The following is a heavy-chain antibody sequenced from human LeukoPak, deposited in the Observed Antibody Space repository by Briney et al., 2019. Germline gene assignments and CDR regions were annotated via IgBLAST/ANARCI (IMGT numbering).Heavy chain of an antibody. CDR2: IYTSGST. D-gene: IGHD3-10*01. CDR3: ARETYYYGSGSYYNFYYYYGMDV. V-gene: IGHV4-4*07. J-gene: IGHJ6*02. Sequence: SETLSLTCTVSGGSISSYYWSWIRQPAGKGLEWIGRIYTSGSTNYNPSLKSRVTMSVDTSKNQFSLKLSSVTAADTAVYYCARETYYYGSGSYYNFYYYYGMDVWGQGTTVTVSS. CDR1: GGSISSYY.